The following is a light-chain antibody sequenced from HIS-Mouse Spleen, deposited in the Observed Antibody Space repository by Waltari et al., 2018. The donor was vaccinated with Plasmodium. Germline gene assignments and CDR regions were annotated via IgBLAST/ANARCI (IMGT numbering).Light chain of an antibody. CDR3: SSYTSSRGPVV. CDR1: SSDVGGYNY. V-gene: IGLV2-14*03. CDR2: DVS. J-gene: IGLJ2*01. Sequence: QSALTQPASVSGSPGQSITISCTGTSSDVGGYNYVSWYQQHPGKAPKLMIYDVSNRPAGVSNRFSGSKSVNTASLTISGLQAEDEADYYCSSYTSSRGPVVFGGGTKLTVL.